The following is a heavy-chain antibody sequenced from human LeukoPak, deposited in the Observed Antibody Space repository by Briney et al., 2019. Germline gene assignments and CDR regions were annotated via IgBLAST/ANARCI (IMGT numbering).Heavy chain of an antibody. D-gene: IGHD4-17*01. Sequence: ASVKVSCKASGGTFTGYYMHWVRQAPGHGLEWMGWINPDSGGTNYGKNFQGRVTMTRDTSISIVYMEVNRLRSDDTAVYYCARVKERTKATIPDYFQHWGQGTLVTVSS. J-gene: IGHJ1*01. CDR2: INPDSGGT. CDR3: ARVKERTKATIPDYFQH. V-gene: IGHV1-2*02. CDR1: GGTFTGYY.